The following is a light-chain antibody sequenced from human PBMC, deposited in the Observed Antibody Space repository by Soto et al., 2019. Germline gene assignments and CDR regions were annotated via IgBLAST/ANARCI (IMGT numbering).Light chain of an antibody. CDR3: QQRSDWPLT. Sequence: EIVLTQSPATLSLSPGESATLSCRASQSLSSYLAWYQQKRGQAPRLLIYDASKRATGIPARFSGSGSGTDFTLSISSLEPEDFAVYYCQQRSDWPLTFGGGTKVETK. J-gene: IGKJ4*01. V-gene: IGKV3-11*01. CDR2: DAS. CDR1: QSLSSY.